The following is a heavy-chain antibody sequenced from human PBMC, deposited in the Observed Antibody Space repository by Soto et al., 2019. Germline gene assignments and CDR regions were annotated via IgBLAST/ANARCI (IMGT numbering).Heavy chain of an antibody. D-gene: IGHD4-17*01. CDR3: ARSTAVTHYYYYYYMDV. CDR1: VYTFTSYA. Sequence: ASVKVSCKDSVYTFTSYAIHWVRQAPGQRLEWMGWINAGNGNTKYSQKFQGRVTITRDTSASTAYMELSSLRSEDTAVYYCARSTAVTHYYYYYYMDVWGKGTTVTVSS. CDR2: INAGNGNT. V-gene: IGHV1-3*01. J-gene: IGHJ6*03.